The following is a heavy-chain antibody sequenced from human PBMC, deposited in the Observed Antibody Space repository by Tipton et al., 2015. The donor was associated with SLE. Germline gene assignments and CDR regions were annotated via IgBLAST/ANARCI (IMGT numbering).Heavy chain of an antibody. CDR1: GGSINSSPYY. J-gene: IGHJ4*02. Sequence: TLSLTCIVSGGSINSSPYYWGWVRQTPGKGLEWLGSISFSGTTYFNPSLKSRVTLSRGTSKNQFSLNLNSVTAADTAFYYCTRVMTGSRSDVWGRGTLVTVSP. CDR2: ISFSGTT. CDR3: TRVMTGSRSDV. D-gene: IGHD1-26*01. V-gene: IGHV4-39*07.